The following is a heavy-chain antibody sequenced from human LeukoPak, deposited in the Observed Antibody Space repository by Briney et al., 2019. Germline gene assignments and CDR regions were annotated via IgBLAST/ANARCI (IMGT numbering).Heavy chain of an antibody. CDR1: GFTFSSYA. J-gene: IGHJ4*02. CDR2: ISGSGGST. V-gene: IGHV3-23*01. CDR3: AKPVPYTSTLGTFDD. Sequence: AGSLTLSCAASGFTFSSYAMSWVRQAPGEGLEWFSGISGSGGSTYYAASVKGRFTISRDNSKNTLYLQMSSLRAADSAEYYCAKPVPYTSTLGTFDDWGQGTLVTVSS. D-gene: IGHD3-16*01.